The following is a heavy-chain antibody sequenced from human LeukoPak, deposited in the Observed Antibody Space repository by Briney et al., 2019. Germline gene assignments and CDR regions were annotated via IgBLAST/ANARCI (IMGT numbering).Heavy chain of an antibody. V-gene: IGHV4-4*07. Sequence: PSETLSLTCTVSGGSISNYYWSWIRQPAGTGLEWVGRIYVTGSTIYNPSLQSRLSMSVDTSKNQFSLRLTSVTAADTAVYYCARLKYYDSTGYSPGYYMDVWGQGITVTVSS. CDR3: ARLKYYDSTGYSPGYYMDV. J-gene: IGHJ6*03. CDR2: IYVTGST. D-gene: IGHD3-22*01. CDR1: GGSISNYY.